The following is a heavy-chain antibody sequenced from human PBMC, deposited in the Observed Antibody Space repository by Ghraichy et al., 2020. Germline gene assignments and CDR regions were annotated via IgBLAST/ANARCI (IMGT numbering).Heavy chain of an antibody. D-gene: IGHD1-1*01. CDR1: GDSINSLGYY. CDR3: ARFPPGNGAWHYHNYGMDV. Sequence: SETLSLTCTVSGDSINSLGYYWSWIRQPAGKGLEWIGHLYTSGESNYSPSFKSRVTISMDTSKNQFSLDLNSVTAADTAVYFCARFPPGNGAWHYHNYGMDVWGQGTSVTVAS. V-gene: IGHV4-61*09. J-gene: IGHJ6*02. CDR2: LYTSGES.